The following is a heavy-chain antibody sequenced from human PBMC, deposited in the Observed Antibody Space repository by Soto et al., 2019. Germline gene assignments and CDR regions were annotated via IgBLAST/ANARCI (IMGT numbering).Heavy chain of an antibody. CDR1: GFTFSTFS. J-gene: IGHJ4*02. CDR3: AIDLGWAFDS. Sequence: EVQLVESGGGSVQPGGSLRLSCAASGFTFSTFSMNWVRQAPGRGLEWISYISGGGRPISYADSVKGLFTISSDNAKNSHYLQMDSLTDEDTAVYYGAIDLGWAFDSWGQGTLVTVSS. V-gene: IGHV3-48*02. CDR2: ISGGGRPI. D-gene: IGHD6-19*01.